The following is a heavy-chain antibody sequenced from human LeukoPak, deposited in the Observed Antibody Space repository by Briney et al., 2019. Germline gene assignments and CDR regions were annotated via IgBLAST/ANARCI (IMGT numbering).Heavy chain of an antibody. Sequence: GGSLRLSCAVSGITISNYGMSWVRQAPGKGLEWVAGISGSGGTTNYADSVKGRFTISRDNPKNTLYLQMNSLRAEDTAVYFCAKRGVVIRVILVGFHKEAYYFDSWGQGALVTVSS. CDR3: AKRGVVIRVILVGFHKEAYYFDS. D-gene: IGHD3-22*01. V-gene: IGHV3-23*01. CDR2: ISGSGGTT. J-gene: IGHJ4*02. CDR1: GITISNYG.